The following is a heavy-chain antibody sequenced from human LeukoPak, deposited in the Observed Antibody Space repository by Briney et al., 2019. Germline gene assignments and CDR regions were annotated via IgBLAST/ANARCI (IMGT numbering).Heavy chain of an antibody. Sequence: GASVKVSCKASGGTFSSYAISWVRQAPGQGLEWMGWINPNSGGTNYAQKFQGRVTMTRDTSISTAYMELSRLRSDDTAVYYCARILRGDSSRSFDYWGQGTLVTVSS. V-gene: IGHV1-2*02. CDR1: GGTFSSYA. J-gene: IGHJ4*02. CDR3: ARILRGDSSRSFDY. D-gene: IGHD6-13*01. CDR2: INPNSGGT.